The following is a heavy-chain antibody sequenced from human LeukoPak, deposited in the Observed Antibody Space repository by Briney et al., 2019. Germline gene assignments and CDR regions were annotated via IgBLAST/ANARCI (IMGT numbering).Heavy chain of an antibody. J-gene: IGHJ4*02. D-gene: IGHD4-11*01. CDR3: ATSGYSNIDY. CDR2: ISSSSNII. V-gene: IGHV3-48*04. CDR1: GFIFSSNS. Sequence: GGSLRLSCAASGFIFSSNSMNWVRQAPGKGLEWVSYISSSSNIIYYADSVKGRFTISRDNAKNSLYLQMNSLRAEDTAVYYCATSGYSNIDYWGQGTLVTVSS.